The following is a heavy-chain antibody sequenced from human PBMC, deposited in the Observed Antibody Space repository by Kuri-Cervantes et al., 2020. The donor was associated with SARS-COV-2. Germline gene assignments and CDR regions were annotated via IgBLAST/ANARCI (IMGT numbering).Heavy chain of an antibody. Sequence: ESLKISCAASGFTFSSYSMNWVRQAPGKGLEWVSSISSSSSYIYYADSVKGRFTISRDNAKNMLFPQMNSLRAEDTAVYYCVRDGDHWNFDYWGQGTLVTVSS. CDR1: GFTFSSYS. D-gene: IGHD1-1*01. J-gene: IGHJ4*02. V-gene: IGHV3-21*01. CDR2: ISSSSSYI. CDR3: VRDGDHWNFDY.